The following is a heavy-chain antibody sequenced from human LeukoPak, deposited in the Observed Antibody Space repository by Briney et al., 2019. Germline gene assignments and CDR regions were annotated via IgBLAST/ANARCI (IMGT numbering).Heavy chain of an antibody. CDR2: IKEDGSEE. D-gene: IGHD6-13*01. J-gene: IGHJ6*02. CDR3: ARDPYSRSWSYGMDV. Sequence: HSEGSLRLSCTASGFTFSTYWMSWVRQTPEKGLEWVANIKEDGSEEVDVDSVKGRFTISRDNAKSSLYLQMNSLRTEDTAVYYCARDPYSRSWSYGMDVWGQGTTVTVSS. CDR1: GFTFSTYW. V-gene: IGHV3-7*05.